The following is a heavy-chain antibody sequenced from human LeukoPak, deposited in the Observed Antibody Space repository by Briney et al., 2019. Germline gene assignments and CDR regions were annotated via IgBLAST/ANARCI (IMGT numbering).Heavy chain of an antibody. Sequence: HPSETLSLTCAVYGGSFSGYYWSWIRQPPGKGLEWIGEINHSGSTNYNPSLKSRVTISVDTSKNQFSLKLSSVTAADTAVYYCARGGYVLRYFDWLPTNDGDYWGQGTLVTVSS. V-gene: IGHV4-34*01. CDR2: INHSGST. CDR3: ARGGYVLRYFDWLPTNDGDY. D-gene: IGHD3-9*01. CDR1: GGSFSGYY. J-gene: IGHJ4*02.